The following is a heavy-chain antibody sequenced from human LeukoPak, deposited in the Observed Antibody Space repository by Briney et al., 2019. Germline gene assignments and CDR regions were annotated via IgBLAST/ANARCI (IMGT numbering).Heavy chain of an antibody. D-gene: IGHD6-6*01. CDR3: ARSRTIAARNWFDP. Sequence: ASVKVSCKASGYTFTSYDINWVRQAPGQGLEWMGWMNPNSGNTGYAQKFQGRVTMTRNTSISTAYMELSSLRSEDTAVYYCARSRTIAARNWFDPWGQGTLVTVSS. CDR2: MNPNSGNT. CDR1: GYTFTSYD. J-gene: IGHJ5*02. V-gene: IGHV1-8*01.